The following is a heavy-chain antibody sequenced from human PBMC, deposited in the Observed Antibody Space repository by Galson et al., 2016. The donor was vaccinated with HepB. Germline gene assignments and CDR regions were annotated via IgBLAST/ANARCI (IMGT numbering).Heavy chain of an antibody. V-gene: IGHV3-23*01. J-gene: IGHJ4*02. D-gene: IGHD2-15*01. CDR3: AKIKGRWVANY. Sequence: SLRLSCAASGFTFSSYGMSWVRQAPRKGLEWVSGISGSGGNTYYADSVKGRFTISRDNSKNTLYLQMNSLSAEATAVNYCAKIKGRWVANYWGQGTLVTVS. CDR1: GFTFSSYG. CDR2: ISGSGGNT.